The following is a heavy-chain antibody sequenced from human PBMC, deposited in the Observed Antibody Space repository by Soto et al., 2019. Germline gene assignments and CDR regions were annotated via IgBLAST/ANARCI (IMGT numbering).Heavy chain of an antibody. CDR2: ISTSAGST. CDR1: GFTFGSYA. D-gene: IGHD1-1*01. Sequence: EVQLLESGGTLVQPGGSLRLSCAASGFTFGSYAMSWVRQAPGMGLEWVSVISTSAGSTYYADSVKGRFTSSRDNSRNTLYLQMSRLRAEDPAVYHCTKTAWNAEKNHYPFIHVWGKGTTVTVSS. CDR3: TKTAWNAEKNHYPFIHV. J-gene: IGHJ6*04. V-gene: IGHV3-23*01.